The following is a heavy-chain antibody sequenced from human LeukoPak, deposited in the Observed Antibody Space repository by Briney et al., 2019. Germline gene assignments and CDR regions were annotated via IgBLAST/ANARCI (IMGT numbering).Heavy chain of an antibody. CDR1: GGSFSGYY. V-gene: IGHV4-34*01. J-gene: IGHJ3*02. D-gene: IGHD5-12*01. Sequence: PSETLSLTCAVYGGSFSGYYWSWIRQPPGKGLEWIGEINHSGSTNYNPSLKSRVTISVDTSKNQFSLKLSSVTAADTAVYYCAREYVSDVVALDAFDIWGQGTMVTVSS. CDR2: INHSGST. CDR3: AREYVSDVVALDAFDI.